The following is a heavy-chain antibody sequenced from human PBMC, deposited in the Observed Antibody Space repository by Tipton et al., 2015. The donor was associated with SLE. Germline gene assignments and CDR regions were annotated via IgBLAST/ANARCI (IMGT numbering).Heavy chain of an antibody. J-gene: IGHJ5*02. Sequence: TLSLTCTVSGGSISSTYWSWIRQPPGRGLEWIGYIYYSGSTNYNPSLKSRVTISVDTSKNQFSLKLSSVTAADTAVYYCARGKGRNWGWGWFDPWGQGILVTVSS. CDR2: IYYSGST. V-gene: IGHV4-59*12. D-gene: IGHD7-27*01. CDR3: ARGKGRNWGWGWFDP. CDR1: GGSISSTY.